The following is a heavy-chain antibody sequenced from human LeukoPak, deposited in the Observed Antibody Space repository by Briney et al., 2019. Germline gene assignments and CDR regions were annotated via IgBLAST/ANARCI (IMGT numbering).Heavy chain of an antibody. CDR2: ISAYNGNT. Sequence: GASVKVSCKASGYTFTGYYMHWVRQAPGQGLEWMGWISAYNGNTNYAQKLQGRVTMTTDTSTSTAYMELRSLRSDDTAVYYCARDQELLYNWNPRLLFYYWGQGTLVTVSS. J-gene: IGHJ4*02. D-gene: IGHD1-20*01. CDR1: GYTFTGYY. CDR3: ARDQELLYNWNPRLLFYY. V-gene: IGHV1-18*04.